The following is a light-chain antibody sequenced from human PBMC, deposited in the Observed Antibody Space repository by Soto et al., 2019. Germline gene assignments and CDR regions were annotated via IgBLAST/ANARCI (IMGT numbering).Light chain of an antibody. Sequence: EIVLTQSPGTLSLTPGERATLSCRASQSVSSSYFAWYQQKPGKASRLLSFRVSNEATGIPARFSGSGFGTEFTLTISSLQSGDFAVYYCQQYKNWPPGLTFGGGTKADI. CDR1: QSVSSSY. J-gene: IGKJ4*01. CDR3: QQYKNWPPGLT. V-gene: IGKV3D-15*01. CDR2: RVS.